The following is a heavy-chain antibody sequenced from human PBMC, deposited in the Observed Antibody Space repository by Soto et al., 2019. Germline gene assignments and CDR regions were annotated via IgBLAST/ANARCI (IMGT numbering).Heavy chain of an antibody. D-gene: IGHD3-22*01. J-gene: IGHJ3*02. V-gene: IGHV1-69*13. CDR3: ASGLITMIVVVPDAFDI. CDR1: GGTFSSYA. Sequence: SVKVSCKASGGTFSSYAISWVRQDHGQGLEWMGGIIPIFGTANYAQKFQGRVTVTADESTSTAYMELSSLRSEDTAVYYCASGLITMIVVVPDAFDIWGQGTMVTVSS. CDR2: IIPIFGTA.